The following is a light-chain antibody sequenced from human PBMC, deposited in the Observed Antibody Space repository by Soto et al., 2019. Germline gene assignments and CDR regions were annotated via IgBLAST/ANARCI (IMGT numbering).Light chain of an antibody. J-gene: IGLJ3*02. Sequence: QSALTQPPSASGSPGQSVTISCTGSISDVGGYNYVSWYQQHPGKAPKLMIYEVSERPLGVPDRFSASKSGNTASLTVSGLQAEDEADYYCSSCAGSSNWVFGGGTKLTVL. CDR3: SSCAGSSNWV. CDR1: ISDVGGYNY. V-gene: IGLV2-8*01. CDR2: EVS.